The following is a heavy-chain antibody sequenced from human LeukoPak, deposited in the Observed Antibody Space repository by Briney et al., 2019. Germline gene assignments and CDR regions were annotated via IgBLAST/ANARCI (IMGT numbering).Heavy chain of an antibody. D-gene: IGHD6-6*01. CDR3: VREYSSSSGRAFDI. Sequence: PGGPLRLSCAASGFTFSRYRMHWPRHAPGKGRVWVSRISIDGNRTKYADSVRGRLTISRDNAKNTLYLQMISLRAEDTAVYYCVREYSSSSGRAFDIWGQGTMVTVSP. J-gene: IGHJ3*02. V-gene: IGHV3-74*03. CDR1: GFTFSRYR. CDR2: ISIDGNRT.